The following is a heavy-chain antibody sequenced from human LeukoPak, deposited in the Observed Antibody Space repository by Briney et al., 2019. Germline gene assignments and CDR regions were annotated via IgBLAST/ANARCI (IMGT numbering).Heavy chain of an antibody. V-gene: IGHV3-20*01. CDR3: ARLAVAGRRNYYYYMDV. CDR2: INWNGGST. Sequence: GGSLSLSCAASGFTFYDYGMSWVRQAPGKGLEWVSGINWNGGSTGYADYVKGRFTISRDNTKNFLYLQMNSLRAVDTALYHCARLAVAGRRNYYYYMDVWGKGTTVTISS. CDR1: GFTFYDYG. J-gene: IGHJ6*03. D-gene: IGHD6-19*01.